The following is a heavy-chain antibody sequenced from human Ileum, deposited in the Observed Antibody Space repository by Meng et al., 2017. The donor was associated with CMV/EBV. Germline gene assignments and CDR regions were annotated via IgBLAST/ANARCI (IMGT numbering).Heavy chain of an antibody. D-gene: IGHD3/OR15-3a*01. CDR3: ARDRDWTFDY. CDR2: IRSDGSDK. V-gene: IGHV3-30*02. J-gene: IGHJ4*02. CDR1: GFTFHNHG. Sequence: QVVRLESGGPVVQPGGSLRLHWSAFGFTFHNHGMHWLRQIPGKGPEWVAFIRSDGSDKYYVDSVKGRFTISRDNSKNTIYLQMNSLTTDDTALYHCARDRDWTFDYWGQGTLVTVSS.